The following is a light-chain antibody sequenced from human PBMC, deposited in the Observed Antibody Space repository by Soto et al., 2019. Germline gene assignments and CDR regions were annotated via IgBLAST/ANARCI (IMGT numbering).Light chain of an antibody. Sequence: IVMTQSPGALAVSLGYGATLNCNSSQIFLYISNNNNYLAWYQQKPGQHPKLLIYWASTRESGVPDRFSGSGSGPDFTLTISSLQAADAAVYSCQQYYSTPLTFGGGTKVDIK. CDR2: WAS. CDR1: QIFLYISNNNNY. V-gene: IGKV4-1*01. J-gene: IGKJ4*01. CDR3: QQYYSTPLT.